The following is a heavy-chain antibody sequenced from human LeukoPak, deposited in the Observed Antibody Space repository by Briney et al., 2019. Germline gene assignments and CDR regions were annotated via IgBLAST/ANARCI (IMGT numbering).Heavy chain of an antibody. CDR3: ARAGYCSGGSCYPGALFDY. J-gene: IGHJ4*02. Sequence: SETLSLTCAVYGGSFSGYYWSWLRQPPGKGLEWIGEINHSGSTNYNLSLKSRVTISVDTSKNQFSLKLSSVTAADTAVYYCARAGYCSGGSCYPGALFDYWGQGTLVTVSS. V-gene: IGHV4-34*01. D-gene: IGHD2-15*01. CDR1: GGSFSGYY. CDR2: INHSGST.